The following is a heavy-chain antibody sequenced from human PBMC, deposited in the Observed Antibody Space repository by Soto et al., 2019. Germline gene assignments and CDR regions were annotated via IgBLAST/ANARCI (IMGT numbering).Heavy chain of an antibody. CDR3: AKPRLVSSGYGDY. CDR1: GFTFSSYG. V-gene: IGHV3-30*18. CDR2: ISYDGSNK. Sequence: QVQLVESGGGVVQPGRSLRLSCAASGFTFSSYGMHWVRQAPGKGLEWVAVISYDGSNKYYADSVKGRFTISRDNSKNTLSLQMNSLRAEDTAVYYCAKPRLVSSGYGDYWGQGTLVTVSS. D-gene: IGHD3-22*01. J-gene: IGHJ4*02.